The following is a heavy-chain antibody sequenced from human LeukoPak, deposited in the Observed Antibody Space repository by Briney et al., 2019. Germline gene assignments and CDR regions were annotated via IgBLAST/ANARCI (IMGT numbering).Heavy chain of an antibody. V-gene: IGHV4-59*01. CDR2: IYYSGST. D-gene: IGHD6-19*01. J-gene: IGHJ3*02. CDR3: ARARQWLVPHSAFDI. CDR1: GGSISSYY. Sequence: PSETLSLTCTVSGGSISSYYWSWIRQPPGKGLEWIGYIYYSGSTNYNPSLKSRVTISVDTSKNQFSLKLSSVTAADTAVYYCARARQWLVPHSAFDIWSQGTMVTVSS.